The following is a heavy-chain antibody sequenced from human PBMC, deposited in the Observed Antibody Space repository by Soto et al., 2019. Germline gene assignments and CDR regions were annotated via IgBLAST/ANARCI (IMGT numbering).Heavy chain of an antibody. V-gene: IGHV3-21*01. CDR2: ISSGGGYI. CDR1: GFTFSSYS. D-gene: IGHD3-10*01. J-gene: IGHJ4*02. CDR3: ARVKDSGQRNCLAY. Sequence: EVQLVESGGGLVKPGGSLRLSCAASGFTFSSYSMNWVRQAPGKGLEWVSSISSGGGYIYYADSVEGRFSISRDNAKNSLFLQMNSLRAEDTAVYYCARVKDSGQRNCLAYWGQGTLVTVSS.